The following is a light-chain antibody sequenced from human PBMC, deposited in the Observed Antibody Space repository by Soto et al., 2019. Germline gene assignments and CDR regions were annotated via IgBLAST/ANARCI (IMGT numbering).Light chain of an antibody. CDR3: QQYNFLPRT. Sequence: MDNYPANGRVSPEERATLSCPASQSINSNLAWYQQRPGQAPRLLIYGASTRATGIPARFSGSGSGTDFTLTSSLRQSEDLAVYYCQQYNFLPRTCGGGTKVDI. V-gene: IGKV3-15*01. J-gene: IGKJ4*01. CDR1: QSINSN. CDR2: GAS.